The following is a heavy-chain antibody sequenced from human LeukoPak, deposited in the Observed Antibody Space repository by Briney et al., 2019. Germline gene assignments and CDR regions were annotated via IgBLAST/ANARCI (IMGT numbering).Heavy chain of an antibody. D-gene: IGHD1-7*01. CDR2: MIISGGST. CDR1: GFTFSDYH. J-gene: IGHJ4*02. V-gene: IGHV3-23*01. Sequence: GGSLRLSCAASGFTFSDYHMSWIRQAPGKGLEWVSSMIISGGSTYYADSVKGRFTISRDNSKNTLYLEMNSLRVEDTALYYCARETKIDYWGQGALVTVSS. CDR3: ARETKIDY.